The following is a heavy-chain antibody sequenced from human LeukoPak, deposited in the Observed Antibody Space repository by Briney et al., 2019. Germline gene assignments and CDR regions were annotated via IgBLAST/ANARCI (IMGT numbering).Heavy chain of an antibody. V-gene: IGHV4-59*12. D-gene: IGHD3-16*02. CDR2: IYHSGST. CDR1: GGSISSYY. Sequence: SETLSLTCTVSGGSISSYYWSWIRQPPGKGLEWIGYIYHSGSTYYNPSLKSRVTISVDRSKNQFSLKLSSVTAADTAVYYCARARHYDYVWGSYRRRGSYLDYWGQGTLVTVSS. CDR3: ARARHYDYVWGSYRRRGSYLDY. J-gene: IGHJ4*02.